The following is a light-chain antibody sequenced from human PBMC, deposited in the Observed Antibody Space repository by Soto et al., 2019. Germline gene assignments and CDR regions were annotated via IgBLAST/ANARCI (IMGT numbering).Light chain of an antibody. V-gene: IGKV1-5*01. CDR2: DAS. CDR1: QTITNW. J-gene: IGKJ4*01. CDR3: QQYNSYPLT. Sequence: DIQITQSPSTLSASVGDRVAITCRSSQTITNWLAWYQQKPGKVPNLLISDASSLQSGVPSRFSGSGSGTEFTLTISSLQPDDFATYYCQQYNSYPLTFGGGTKVDI.